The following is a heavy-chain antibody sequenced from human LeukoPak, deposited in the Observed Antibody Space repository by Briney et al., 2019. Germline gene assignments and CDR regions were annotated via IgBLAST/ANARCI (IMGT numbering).Heavy chain of an antibody. D-gene: IGHD3-9*01. CDR1: GFTFSSYG. J-gene: IGHJ4*02. CDR2: IRYDGSYK. Sequence: PGGSLRPSCAASGFTFSSYGMHWVRQAPGKGLEWVAFIRYDGSYKYYADSVKGRFTISRDNSKNTLYLQMNSLRAEHTAVYYCAKILSLNYDILTGYDYWGQGTLVTVSP. CDR3: AKILSLNYDILTGYDY. V-gene: IGHV3-30*02.